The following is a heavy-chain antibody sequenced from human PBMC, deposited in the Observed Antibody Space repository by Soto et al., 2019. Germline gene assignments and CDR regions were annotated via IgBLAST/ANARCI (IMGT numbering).Heavy chain of an antibody. D-gene: IGHD3-3*01. CDR3: AKDLITIFGVVPYYFDY. CDR2: ISGSGGST. Sequence: GGSLRLSCAASGFTFSSYAMSWVRQAPGKGLEWVSAISGSGGSTYYADPVKGRFTISRDNSKNTLYLQMNSLRAEDTAVYYCAKDLITIFGVVPYYFDYWGQGTLVTVS. V-gene: IGHV3-23*01. J-gene: IGHJ4*02. CDR1: GFTFSSYA.